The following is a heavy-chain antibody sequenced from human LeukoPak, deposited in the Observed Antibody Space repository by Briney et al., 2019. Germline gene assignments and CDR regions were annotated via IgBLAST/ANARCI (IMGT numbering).Heavy chain of an antibody. CDR2: ISGSGGST. D-gene: IGHD5-18*01. V-gene: IGHV3-21*01. CDR3: ARSSLLHSNAMDV. Sequence: GGSLRLSCAASGFTFSSYSMNWVRQAPGKGLEWVSAISGSGGSTYYADSVKGRFTISRDNTKNSLYLQMSSLRDDDTAVYYCARSSLLHSNAMDVWGQGTTVTVSS. CDR1: GFTFSSYS. J-gene: IGHJ6*02.